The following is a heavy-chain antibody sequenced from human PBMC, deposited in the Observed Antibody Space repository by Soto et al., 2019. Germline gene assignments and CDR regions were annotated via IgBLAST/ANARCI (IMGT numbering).Heavy chain of an antibody. CDR3: ARVQQWLVGHWFDP. CDR2: INAGNGNT. Sequence: ASVKVSCKASGYTFTSYAMHWVRQAPGQRLEWMGWINAGNGNTKYSQKFQGRVTITRDTSASTAYMELSSLRSEDTAVYYCARVQQWLVGHWFDPWGQGTLVTVSS. CDR1: GYTFTSYA. J-gene: IGHJ5*02. V-gene: IGHV1-3*01. D-gene: IGHD6-19*01.